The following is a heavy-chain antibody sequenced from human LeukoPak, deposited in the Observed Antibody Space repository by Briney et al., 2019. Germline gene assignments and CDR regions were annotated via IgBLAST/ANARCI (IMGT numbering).Heavy chain of an antibody. CDR1: GFSFSSYA. V-gene: IGHV3-23*01. D-gene: IGHD1-26*01. CDR3: AKDRLGATGD. J-gene: IGHJ4*02. CDR2: ITGIGGTT. Sequence: GGSLRLSCAASGFSFSSYAMNWVRQPPGKGLEWVSGITGIGGTTYYADSVKGRFTISRDNSKNTLHLQINSLSAEDTAIYYCAKDRLGATGDWGQGTLVTVSS.